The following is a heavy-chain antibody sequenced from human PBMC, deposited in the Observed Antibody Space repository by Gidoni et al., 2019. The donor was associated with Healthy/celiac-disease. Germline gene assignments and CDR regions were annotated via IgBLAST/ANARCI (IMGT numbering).Heavy chain of an antibody. J-gene: IGHJ4*02. V-gene: IGHV2-5*01. CDR2: IYCNDDN. CDR1: GFSLRTSGVG. Sequence: QITLKESGPTLVKPTQTLTLTCTFSGFSLRTSGVGLGWIRQPPGKALEWLALIYCNDDNRYSPSLKSRLTITKDTSKNQVVLTMTNMDPVDTATYYCSHVTYYYDSSGYQPDYWGQGTLVTVSS. D-gene: IGHD3-22*01. CDR3: SHVTYYYDSSGYQPDY.